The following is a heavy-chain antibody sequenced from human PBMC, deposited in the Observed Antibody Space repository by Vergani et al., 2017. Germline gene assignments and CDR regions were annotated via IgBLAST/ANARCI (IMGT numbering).Heavy chain of an antibody. D-gene: IGHD6-13*01. CDR1: GFTFSSYG. CDR3: ARDNGSWYPGAFDI. Sequence: QVQLVESGGGVVQPGRSLRLSCAASGFTFSSYGMHWVRQAPGKGLEWVAVISYDGSNKYYADSVKGRFTISRDNSKNTLYLQMNSLRAEDTAVYYCARDNGSWYPGAFDIWGQGTMVTVSS. J-gene: IGHJ3*02. V-gene: IGHV3-30*03. CDR2: ISYDGSNK.